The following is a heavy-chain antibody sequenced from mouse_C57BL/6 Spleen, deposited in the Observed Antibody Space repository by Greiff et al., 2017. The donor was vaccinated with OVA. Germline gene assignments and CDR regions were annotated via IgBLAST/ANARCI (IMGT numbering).Heavy chain of an antibody. CDR3: ARSRYYGSSPWYFDV. V-gene: IGHV1-76*01. CDR2: IYPGSGNT. J-gene: IGHJ1*03. D-gene: IGHD1-1*01. CDR1: GYTFTDYY. Sequence: QVQLKQSGAELVRPGASVKLSCKASGYTFTDYYINWVKQRPGQGLEWIARIYPGSGNTYYNEKFKGKATLTAEKSSSTAYMQLSSLTSEDSAVYFCARSRYYGSSPWYFDVWGTGTTVTVSS.